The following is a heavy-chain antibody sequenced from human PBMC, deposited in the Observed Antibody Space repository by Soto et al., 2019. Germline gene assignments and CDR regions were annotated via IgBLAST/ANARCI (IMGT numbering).Heavy chain of an antibody. CDR2: IHYTGIT. J-gene: IGHJ3*02. Sequence: QVQLQESGPGLVKPSQTLSLTCTVSGGSISSSGYYWSWIRQHPVKGLEWIGYIHYTGITYYNPSLKIRVTTSIDTSKNQSSLKLSSVTAADTAVYYCAGGQRGGAFDIWGQGTMVTVSS. CDR3: AGGQRGGAFDI. V-gene: IGHV4-31*03. CDR1: GGSISSSGYY. D-gene: IGHD6-25*01.